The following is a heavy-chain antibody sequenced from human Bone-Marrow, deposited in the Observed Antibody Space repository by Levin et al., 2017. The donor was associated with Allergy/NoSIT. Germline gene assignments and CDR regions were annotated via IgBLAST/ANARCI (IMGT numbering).Heavy chain of an antibody. CDR3: VRDPGSGGHASYFDV. CDR1: GFTFSNSR. V-gene: IGHV3-74*01. CDR2: ILSDGNFV. J-gene: IGHJ2*01. Sequence: GGSLRLSCAASGFTFSNSRMHWVRQVPGKGLVWVARILSDGNFVNYADSVRGRFIISRDNAKNTLDLQMSSLRADDTAVYHCVRDPGSGGHASYFDVWGRGTQVVVSS. D-gene: IGHD6-25*01.